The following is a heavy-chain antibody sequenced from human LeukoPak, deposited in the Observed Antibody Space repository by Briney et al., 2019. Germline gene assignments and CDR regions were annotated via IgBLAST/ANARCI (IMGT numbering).Heavy chain of an antibody. CDR3: ARDYYGIYYFDY. CDR2: IYTSGST. V-gene: IGHV4-4*07. Sequence: SETLSLTCTVSGVSISSYYWSWIRQPAGKGLEWIGRIYTSGSTNYNPSLKSRVTMSVDTSKNHFSLKPSSVTAADTAVYYCARDYYGIYYFDYWGQGTLVTVSS. D-gene: IGHD3-10*01. CDR1: GVSISSYY. J-gene: IGHJ4*02.